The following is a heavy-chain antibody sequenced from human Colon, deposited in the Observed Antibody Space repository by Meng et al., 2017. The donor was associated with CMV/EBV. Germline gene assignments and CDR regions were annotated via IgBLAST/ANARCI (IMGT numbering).Heavy chain of an antibody. CDR3: ARPYNSVDFWNGYSYYLDY. CDR2: ISSDGSNK. V-gene: IGHV3-30-3*01. J-gene: IGHJ4*02. CDR1: GFTLSSYV. D-gene: IGHD3-3*01. Sequence: GESLKISCAASGFTLSSYVMHWVRQAPGKGLEFVAVISSDGSNKYYAASVKGRSTISRDNSKNTLYLQLDSLRPEDTAVYYCARPYNSVDFWNGYSYYLDYWGQGVLVTVSS.